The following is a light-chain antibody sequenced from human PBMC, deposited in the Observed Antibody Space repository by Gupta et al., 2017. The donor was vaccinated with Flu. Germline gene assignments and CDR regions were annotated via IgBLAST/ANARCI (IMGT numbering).Light chain of an antibody. Sequence: DIQMTQSPSSLSASVGDRVTITCRASQGIRNNLGWYQQKPGKAPKRLIYAATTVQSGVPSRFSGSASGPEFTLTINSLEPEDFATYYCLQHNDYPRTFGQGTKVEVK. CDR3: LQHNDYPRT. J-gene: IGKJ1*01. V-gene: IGKV1-17*01. CDR1: QGIRNN. CDR2: AAT.